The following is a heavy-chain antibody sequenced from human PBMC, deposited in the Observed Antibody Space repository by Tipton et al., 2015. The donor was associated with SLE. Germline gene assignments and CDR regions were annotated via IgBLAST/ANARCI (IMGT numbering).Heavy chain of an antibody. CDR2: IKQDGSEK. CDR1: GFTFCRYW. D-gene: IGHD1-1*01. J-gene: IGHJ4*02. Sequence: SLRLSCAASGFTFCRYWMTWVRQAPGKGLEWVASIKQDGSEKNYVDPVKGRFTISRDHAKNSVSLQMNSLRAEDTAVYDCARGDNTGGNWGQGTLVTVSS. CDR3: ARGDNTGGN. V-gene: IGHV3-7*01.